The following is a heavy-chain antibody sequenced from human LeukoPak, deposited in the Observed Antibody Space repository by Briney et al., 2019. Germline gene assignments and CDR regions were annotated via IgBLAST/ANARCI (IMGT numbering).Heavy chain of an antibody. J-gene: IGHJ4*02. Sequence: PGGSLRLSCAASGFTVSSNYMSWVRQAPGKGLEWVSVIYSGGGTYYADSVKGRFTISRDNSKNTLYLQMNSLRAEDTAVYYCARGRYSSGWAFDYWGQGTLVTVSS. CDR1: GFTVSSNY. CDR3: ARGRYSSGWAFDY. V-gene: IGHV3-53*01. D-gene: IGHD6-19*01. CDR2: IYSGGGT.